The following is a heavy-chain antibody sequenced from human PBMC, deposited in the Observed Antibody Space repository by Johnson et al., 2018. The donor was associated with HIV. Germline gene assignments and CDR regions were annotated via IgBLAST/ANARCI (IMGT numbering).Heavy chain of an antibody. Sequence: VQLVESGGGFIQPGGSLRLSCAASGFSVSYGYMTWVRQAPGKGLEWVSVIYSGGNTYYTDSVKGRFTISRDNAENSLYLQMNSLRAEDTAVYYCAKSTQASIVRESGPYGSFDIWGQGTMVTVSS. CDR3: AKSTQASIVRESGPYGSFDI. CDR1: GFSVSYGY. D-gene: IGHD3-10*01. CDR2: IYSGGNT. J-gene: IGHJ3*02. V-gene: IGHV3-53*01.